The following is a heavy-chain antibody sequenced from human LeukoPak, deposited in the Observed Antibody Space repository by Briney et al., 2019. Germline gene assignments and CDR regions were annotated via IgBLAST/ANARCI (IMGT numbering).Heavy chain of an antibody. V-gene: IGHV3-74*01. Sequence: GGSLRLSCAASKFTFSNYWMHWVRQAPGKGLVWVSRINSDGTSTTYADSVKGRFTISRDNAKNSLYLQMNSLTAEDTAVYYCARDDFGPATYGGQGTLVTVSS. CDR1: KFTFSNYW. CDR2: INSDGTST. D-gene: IGHD1-26*01. CDR3: ARDDFGPATY. J-gene: IGHJ4*02.